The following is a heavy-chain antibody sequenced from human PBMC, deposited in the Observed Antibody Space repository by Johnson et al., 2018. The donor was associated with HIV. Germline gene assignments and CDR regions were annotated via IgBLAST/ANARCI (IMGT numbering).Heavy chain of an antibody. CDR1: GFTFRSYG. CDR2: IRYDGSNK. Sequence: QVQLVESGGGVVQPGGSLRLSCAVSGFTFRSYGMHWVRQAPGKGLEWVAFIRYDGSNKYYADSVKGRFTISRDNSKNTLYLQMNSLRAEDTAVYYCARVVVITYHDAFDIWGQGTMVTVSS. J-gene: IGHJ3*02. CDR3: ARVVVITYHDAFDI. D-gene: IGHD3-22*01. V-gene: IGHV3-30*02.